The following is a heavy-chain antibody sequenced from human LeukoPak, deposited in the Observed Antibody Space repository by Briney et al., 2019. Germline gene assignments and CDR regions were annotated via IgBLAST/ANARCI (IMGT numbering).Heavy chain of an antibody. D-gene: IGHD2-2*01. Sequence: GGSLILSCAASGFTFSSYSMNWVRQAPGKGLEWVSSISSSSSYIYYADSVKGRFTISRDNAKNSLYLQMNSLRAEDTAVYYCAREGKTDCSSTSCYPLDVWGKGTTVTVSS. J-gene: IGHJ6*04. CDR2: ISSSSSYI. V-gene: IGHV3-21*01. CDR1: GFTFSSYS. CDR3: AREGKTDCSSTSCYPLDV.